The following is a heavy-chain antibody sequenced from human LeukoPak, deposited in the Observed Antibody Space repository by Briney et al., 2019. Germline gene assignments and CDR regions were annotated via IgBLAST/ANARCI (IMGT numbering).Heavy chain of an antibody. CDR1: GFTFSNYW. V-gene: IGHV3-74*01. CDR3: ARDPGTAMGRALDY. CDR2: INSDESTT. Sequence: GGSLRLSCAASGFTFSNYWMHWVRQAPGKGLVWVSRINSDESTTTYADSAKGRFTISRDNAKNTLYLQMNSLRAEDTAVYYCARDPGTAMGRALDYWGQGTLVTVS. D-gene: IGHD5-18*01. J-gene: IGHJ4*02.